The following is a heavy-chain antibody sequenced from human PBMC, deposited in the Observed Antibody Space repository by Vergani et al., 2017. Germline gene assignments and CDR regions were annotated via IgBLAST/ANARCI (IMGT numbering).Heavy chain of an antibody. CDR3: ARDQGPDLWSGYPVDY. CDR2: ISSSRSTI. Sequence: EVQLVESGGGLVQPGGSLRLSCAASGFTFSSYSMNWVRQAPGKGLEWVSYISSSRSTIYYADSVKGRFTISRYNAKNSLYLQMNSLRAEDTAVYYGARDQGPDLWSGYPVDYWGQGTLVTVSS. CDR1: GFTFSSYS. D-gene: IGHD3-3*01. V-gene: IGHV3-48*04. J-gene: IGHJ4*02.